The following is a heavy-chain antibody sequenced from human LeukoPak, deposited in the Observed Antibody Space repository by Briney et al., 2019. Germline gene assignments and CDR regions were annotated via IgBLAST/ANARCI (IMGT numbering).Heavy chain of an antibody. J-gene: IGHJ4*02. Sequence: ASVKVSCKACGYTFTSYAMNWVRQAPGQGLEWMGWINTNTGNPTYAQGFTGRFVFSLDTSVSTAYLQISSLKAEDTAVYYCASGNYDFWSGYPYYFDYWGQGTLVTVSS. CDR2: INTNTGNP. V-gene: IGHV7-4-1*02. CDR1: GYTFTSYA. CDR3: ASGNYDFWSGYPYYFDY. D-gene: IGHD3-3*01.